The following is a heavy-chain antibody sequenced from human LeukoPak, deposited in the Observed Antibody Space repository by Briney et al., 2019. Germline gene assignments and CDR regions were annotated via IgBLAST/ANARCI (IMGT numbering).Heavy chain of an antibody. CDR1: GGTFGSYA. CDR3: ASSGSREYCSGGSCYLSYYYMDV. J-gene: IGHJ6*03. Sequence: GASVKVSCKASGGTFGSYATSWVRQAPGQGLEWMGGIIPIFGTANYAQKFQGRVTITTDESTSTAYMELSSLRSEDTAVYYCASSGSREYCSGGSCYLSYYYMDVWGKGTTVTVSS. V-gene: IGHV1-69*05. D-gene: IGHD2-15*01. CDR2: IIPIFGTA.